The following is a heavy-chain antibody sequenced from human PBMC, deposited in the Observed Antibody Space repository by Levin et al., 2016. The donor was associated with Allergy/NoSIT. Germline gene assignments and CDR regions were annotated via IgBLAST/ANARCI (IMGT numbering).Heavy chain of an antibody. D-gene: IGHD3-16*01. CDR2: IYYSGST. Sequence: SETLSLTCTVSGGSIISYFWSWIRQPPGKGLEWIGDIYYSGSTNYNPSLKSRITILVDTSKNQFSLKLSSVTAADTAVYYCARGGRRGLWGYWGQGTLVTVSS. CDR3: ARGGRRGLWGY. CDR1: GGSIISYF. J-gene: IGHJ4*02. V-gene: IGHV4-59*01.